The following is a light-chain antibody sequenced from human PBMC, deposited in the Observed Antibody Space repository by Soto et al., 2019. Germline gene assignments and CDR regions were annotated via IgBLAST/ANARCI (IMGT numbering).Light chain of an antibody. V-gene: IGKV3-11*01. CDR1: QSVSSY. J-gene: IGKJ5*01. Sequence: DIVMTQYPDSLAVSLGGRATLSCRASQSVSSYLAWYQQKPGQAPRLLIYDASNRATGIPARFSGSGSGTDFTLTISSLEPEDFVVYYCQQYNSWPPITCGQGTRLEI. CDR2: DAS. CDR3: QQYNSWPPIT.